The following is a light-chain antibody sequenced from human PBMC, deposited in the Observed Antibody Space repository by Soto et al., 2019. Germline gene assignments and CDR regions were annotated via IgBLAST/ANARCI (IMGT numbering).Light chain of an antibody. V-gene: IGKV1-12*01. CDR3: QQTSSFPLT. CDR2: ASS. CDR1: QGLVNW. Sequence: DIQATQSPSSVSASVGDRVTISCRASQGLVNWLAWYQQKPGKDPKLLIYASSSFQSGVRSRFSGSGSGTDFTLTISSLQPEDFATYYCQQTSSFPLTFGGGTKVEIK. J-gene: IGKJ4*01.